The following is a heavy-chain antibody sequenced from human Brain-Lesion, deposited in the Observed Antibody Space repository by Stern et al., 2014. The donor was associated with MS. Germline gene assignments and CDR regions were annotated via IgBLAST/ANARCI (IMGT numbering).Heavy chain of an antibody. CDR1: GGSLSSGGYY. V-gene: IGHV4-61*02. CDR2: IFNSGSP. D-gene: IGHD2-2*01. Sequence: VQLVESGPGLVKPSQTLSLSCTVSGGSLSSGGYYWSWIRQPAGKGLEWIGRIFNSGSPSYTPSLKSRVTISIDTSKNQFSLRLNSMTAADTAVYYCARGRVVPGFQYYATDVWGQGTTVIVSS. CDR3: ARGRVVPGFQYYATDV. J-gene: IGHJ6*02.